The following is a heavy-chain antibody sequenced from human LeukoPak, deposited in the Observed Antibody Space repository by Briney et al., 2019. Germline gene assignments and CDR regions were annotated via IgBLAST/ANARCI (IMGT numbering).Heavy chain of an antibody. V-gene: IGHV4-4*02. CDR2: IYHSGSP. D-gene: IGHD5-12*01. J-gene: IGHJ4*02. CDR1: GGSISSNNW. Sequence: SGTLSLTCAVSGGSISSNNWWGWVRQPPGKGLEWIGEIYHSGSPNYNPSLKSRVTISVDKSRNHFSLNLSSVTAADTAVYYCASSIVATTPAYWGQGTLVTVSS. CDR3: ASSIVATTPAY.